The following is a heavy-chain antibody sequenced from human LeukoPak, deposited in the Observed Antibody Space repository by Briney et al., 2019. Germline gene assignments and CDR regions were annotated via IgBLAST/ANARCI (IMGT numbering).Heavy chain of an antibody. Sequence: SETLSLTCTVSGGSIITTNYYWGWIRQPPGKGLEWIGSIYYSGNTYYKPSLKSRVTISVDTSKNQFSLKLTSVTAADTAVYYCARSEITGIDFDYWGQGTLVTVSS. V-gene: IGHV4-39*07. CDR3: ARSEITGIDFDY. D-gene: IGHD1-20*01. J-gene: IGHJ4*02. CDR2: IYYSGNT. CDR1: GGSIITTNYY.